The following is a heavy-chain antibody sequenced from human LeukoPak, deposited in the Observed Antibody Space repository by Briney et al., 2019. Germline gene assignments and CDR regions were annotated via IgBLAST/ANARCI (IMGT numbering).Heavy chain of an antibody. D-gene: IGHD3-9*01. CDR2: INHSGST. V-gene: IGHV4-34*01. CDR3: ARGLDYDILTGYYSRGSYFDY. Sequence: PETLSLTCAVYGGSFSGYYWSWIRQPPGKGLEWIGEINHSGSTNYNPSLKSRVTISVDTSKNQFSLKLSSVTAADTAVYYCARGLDYDILTGYYSRGSYFDYWGQGTLVTVSS. CDR1: GGSFSGYY. J-gene: IGHJ4*02.